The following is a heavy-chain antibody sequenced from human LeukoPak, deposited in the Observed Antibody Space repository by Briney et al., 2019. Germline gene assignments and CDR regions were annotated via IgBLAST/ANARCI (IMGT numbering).Heavy chain of an antibody. Sequence: PGGSLRLSCTASGFTFSDFAMSWVRQAPGKGLEWVSGISVSGGTTYYADSVKGRFAISRDNAKDTLYLQVTSLRADDTALFYCAKAPSRAGATTLRWFDLWGRGTLVTVSS. CDR1: GFTFSDFA. J-gene: IGHJ2*01. CDR3: AKAPSRAGATTLRWFDL. D-gene: IGHD1-26*01. V-gene: IGHV3-23*01. CDR2: ISVSGGTT.